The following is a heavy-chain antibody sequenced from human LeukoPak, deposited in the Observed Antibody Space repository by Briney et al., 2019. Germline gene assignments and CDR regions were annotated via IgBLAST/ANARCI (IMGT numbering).Heavy chain of an antibody. Sequence: GGSLRLSCAASGFTFSSYAIHWVRQAPGKGLEWVTLISYDGNNNYYAHSVKGRFTISRDNSKNTLYLQMNSLKTEDTAVYYCARDSSGTGTFDIWGQGTTVTVSS. V-gene: IGHV3-30-3*01. CDR2: ISYDGNNN. J-gene: IGHJ3*02. CDR3: ARDSSGTGTFDI. CDR1: GFTFSSYA. D-gene: IGHD1-1*01.